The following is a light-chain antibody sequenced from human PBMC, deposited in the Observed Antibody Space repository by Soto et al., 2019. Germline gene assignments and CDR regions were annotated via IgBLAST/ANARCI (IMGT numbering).Light chain of an antibody. CDR3: QTWGTGTVV. CDR1: SGHSSNA. V-gene: IGLV4-69*01. CDR2: LNSDGSH. J-gene: IGLJ2*01. Sequence: QSVLTQSPSASASLGASVKFTCTLSSGHSSNAVAWHQQQPEKGPRYLMKLNSDGSHSKGDGIPDRFSGSSSGAERYLTISCLQSEDEAEDYGQTWGTGTVVFGGGTKLTVL.